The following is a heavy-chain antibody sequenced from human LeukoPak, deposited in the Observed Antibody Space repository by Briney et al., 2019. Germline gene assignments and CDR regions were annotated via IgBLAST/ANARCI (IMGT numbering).Heavy chain of an antibody. J-gene: IGHJ4*02. D-gene: IGHD3-9*01. CDR1: GFTFSSYA. V-gene: IGHV3-23*01. CDR3: AKVATRYFDWTDEGY. Sequence: GGSLRLSCAASGFTFSSYAMSWVRQAPGKGLEWVSAISGSADSTYYADSARGRFTISRDNSKNTLFLQMSSLRAEDTAVYYCAKVATRYFDWTDEGYWGQGTLVTVSS. CDR2: ISGSADST.